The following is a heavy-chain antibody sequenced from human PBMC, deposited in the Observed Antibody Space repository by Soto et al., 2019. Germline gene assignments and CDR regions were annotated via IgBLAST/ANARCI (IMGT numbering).Heavy chain of an antibody. J-gene: IGHJ6*02. CDR2: IRSKAKSYAT. D-gene: IGHD6-19*01. V-gene: IGHV3-73*01. Sequence: GGSLRLSCAASGFNFSGSGMHWVRQASGKGLEWVGRIRSKAKSYATAYAASVKGRFTISRDESKNTAYLQMNSLTTEDTAVYYCTLYSSGWPDYDGMDVWGQGTTDTVSS. CDR1: GFNFSGSG. CDR3: TLYSSGWPDYDGMDV.